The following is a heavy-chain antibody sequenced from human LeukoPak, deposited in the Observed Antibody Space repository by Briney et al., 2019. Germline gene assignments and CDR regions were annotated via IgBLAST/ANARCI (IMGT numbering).Heavy chain of an antibody. Sequence: GGSLRLSCAASGFTFDDYGMSWVRQAPGKGLEWVSGINWNGGSTGYADSVKGRFTISRDNAKNSLYLQMNSLRAEDTAVYYCARGGVDTAMVPYYYYYYMDVWGKGTTVTVSS. CDR1: GFTFDDYG. D-gene: IGHD5-18*01. CDR2: INWNGGST. V-gene: IGHV3-20*04. CDR3: ARGGVDTAMVPYYYYYYMDV. J-gene: IGHJ6*03.